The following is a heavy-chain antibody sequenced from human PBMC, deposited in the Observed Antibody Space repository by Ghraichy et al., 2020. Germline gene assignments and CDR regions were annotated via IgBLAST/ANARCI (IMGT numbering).Heavy chain of an antibody. V-gene: IGHV3-23*01. CDR2: IGGSGGST. CDR1: GFTFSSYA. Sequence: GGSLRLSCAASGFTFSSYAMSWVRQAPGKGLEWVSAIGGSGGSTYYADSVKGRFTISRDNSKNTLYLQMNSLRAEDTAVYYCAKASSRGSSLPFDYWGQGTLVTVSS. D-gene: IGHD6-13*01. J-gene: IGHJ4*02. CDR3: AKASSRGSSLPFDY.